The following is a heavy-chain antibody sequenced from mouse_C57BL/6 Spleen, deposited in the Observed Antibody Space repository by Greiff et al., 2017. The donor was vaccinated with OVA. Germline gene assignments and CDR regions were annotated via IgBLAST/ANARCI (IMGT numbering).Heavy chain of an antibody. CDR3: ARRNYYGSREPPYY. V-gene: IGHV1-54*01. CDR1: GYAFTNYL. J-gene: IGHJ2*01. CDR2: INPGSGGT. D-gene: IGHD1-1*01. Sequence: QVQLQQSGAELVRPGTSVKVSCKASGYAFTNYLIEWVKQRPGQGLEWIGVINPGSGGTNYNEKFKGKATLTADKSSSTAYMQLSSLTSEVSAVYFCARRNYYGSREPPYYWGQGTTLTVSS.